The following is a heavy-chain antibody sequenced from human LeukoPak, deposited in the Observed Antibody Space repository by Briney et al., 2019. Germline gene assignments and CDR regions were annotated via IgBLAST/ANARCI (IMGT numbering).Heavy chain of an antibody. CDR2: IHYSGRT. Sequence: SQRLSPTRPVDKAAISTSYWNWIRQPPEKGLEWIGYIHYSGRTNYNPSLKRRLTMSIDTSKNQFSLNLSSVTAADTAVYFCAKPPDLQLSFPQFDSWGQGTLVTVSS. CDR1: KAAISTSY. V-gene: IGHV4-59*01. CDR3: AKPPDLQLSFPQFDS. J-gene: IGHJ4*02. D-gene: IGHD3-16*02.